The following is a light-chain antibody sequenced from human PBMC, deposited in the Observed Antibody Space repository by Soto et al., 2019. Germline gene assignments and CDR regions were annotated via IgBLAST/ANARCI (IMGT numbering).Light chain of an antibody. CDR2: TAS. J-gene: IGKJ1*01. V-gene: IGKV1-27*01. CDR3: QKYDNVPRT. Sequence: DIQMTQSPSSLSASVGGRVTITCRASQAISNYLAWYQQKPGKVPKLLIYTASTLQSGVPSRFSGSGSGTDFTLTISSLQPEDVATYYCQKYDNVPRTFGQGTKVEIK. CDR1: QAISNY.